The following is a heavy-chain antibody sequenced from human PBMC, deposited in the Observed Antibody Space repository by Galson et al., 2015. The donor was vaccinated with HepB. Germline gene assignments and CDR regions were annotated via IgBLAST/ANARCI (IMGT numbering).Heavy chain of an antibody. D-gene: IGHD2-21*02. CDR2: ISYDGSNK. J-gene: IGHJ4*02. Sequence: SLRLSCAASGFTFTRYAIHWVRQAPGKGLEWVAFISYDGSNKYYGEFVKGRFTISRDNSENTVYVQMNRLKPEDTAVYYCARDMGKVTPNYFDYWGQGTLVTVSS. V-gene: IGHV3-30-3*01. CDR1: GFTFTRYA. CDR3: ARDMGKVTPNYFDY.